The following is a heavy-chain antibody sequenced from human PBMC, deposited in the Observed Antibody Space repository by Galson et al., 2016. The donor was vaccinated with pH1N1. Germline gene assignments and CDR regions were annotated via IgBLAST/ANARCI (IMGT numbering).Heavy chain of an antibody. Sequence: SKTLSLTCTVSGDSITSTGSYWGWFRQPPGKGLGWIASVYYSGDTYYNPSLKSRVTMSVDTSKRYFSLNLSSVTAADTAGYYCARGRSSKWGGSVYFDYWGQETRVTVSS. CDR1: GDSITSTGSY. V-gene: IGHV4-39*07. CDR2: VYYSGDT. J-gene: IGHJ4*02. CDR3: ARGRSSKWGGSVYFDY. D-gene: IGHD6-13*01.